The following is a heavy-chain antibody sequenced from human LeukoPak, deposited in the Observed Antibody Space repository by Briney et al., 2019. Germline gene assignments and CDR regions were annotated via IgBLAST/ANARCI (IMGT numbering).Heavy chain of an antibody. Sequence: GASVKVSCKASGYTFTGYYMHWVRQAPGQGLEWMGWINPNSGGTNYAQKFQGRVTMTRDTSISTAYMELSSLRSEDTAVYYCASDPGCSSTSCPGGFDYWGQGTLVTVSS. D-gene: IGHD2-2*01. V-gene: IGHV1-2*02. CDR2: INPNSGGT. CDR1: GYTFTGYY. CDR3: ASDPGCSSTSCPGGFDY. J-gene: IGHJ4*02.